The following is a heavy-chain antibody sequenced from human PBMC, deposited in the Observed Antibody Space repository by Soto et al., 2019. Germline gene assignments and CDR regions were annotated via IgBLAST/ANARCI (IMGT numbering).Heavy chain of an antibody. CDR1: GGSISSADYY. CDR2: IYYTGSA. D-gene: IGHD6-19*01. Sequence: PSETLSLTCTVSGGSISSADYYWSWIRQPPGKGLEWIGYIYYTGSAYYSPSLRSRVTISKDTSKNQFSLNLKSVIAADTAVYYCATTGRTAVTGTVLDNWGQGTLVTVSS. CDR3: ATTGRTAVTGTVLDN. J-gene: IGHJ4*02. V-gene: IGHV4-30-4*02.